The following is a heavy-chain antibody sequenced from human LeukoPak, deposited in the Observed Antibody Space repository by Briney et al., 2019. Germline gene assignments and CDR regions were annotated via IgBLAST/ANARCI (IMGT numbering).Heavy chain of an antibody. CDR2: IYSSGSP. CDR1: GGPMSSYY. J-gene: IGHJ4*02. V-gene: IGHV4-4*09. D-gene: IGHD2-8*01. Sequence: SETLSLTCSVSGGPMSSYYWSWIRQPPGKGLEWIGYIYSSGSPNYNPSLKSRVTISVDTTKNQFSLKLSSVTAADTDVYYCARHRVYGHFDYWGQGTLVTVSS. CDR3: ARHRVYGHFDY.